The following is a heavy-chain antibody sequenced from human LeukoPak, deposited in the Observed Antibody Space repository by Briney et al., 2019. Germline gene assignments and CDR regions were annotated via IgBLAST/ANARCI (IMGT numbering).Heavy chain of an antibody. CDR3: AKSYRYYDY. V-gene: IGHV3-23*01. D-gene: IGHD5-18*01. Sequence: GGSLRLSCAASGFTFSSYAMSWVRQAPGKGLEWVSAISGSGGTTHYADSVKGRFTISRDNSKNTLSLRMNSLRAEDTAVYYCAKSYRYYDYWGQGTLVTVSS. J-gene: IGHJ4*02. CDR1: GFTFSSYA. CDR2: ISGSGGTT.